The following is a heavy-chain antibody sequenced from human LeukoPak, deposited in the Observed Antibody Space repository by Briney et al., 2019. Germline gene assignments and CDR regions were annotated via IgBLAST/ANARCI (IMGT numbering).Heavy chain of an antibody. CDR2: TSSSSSTI. CDR3: AKVGNSRGWDY. D-gene: IGHD6-19*01. J-gene: IGHJ4*02. CDR1: GFTFSSYS. V-gene: IGHV3-48*01. Sequence: GGSLRLSCAASGFTFSSYSMNWVRQAPGKGLEWVSYTSSSSSTIYYADSVKGRFTISRDSSKNTLYLQMNSLRAEDTAVYYCAKVGNSRGWDYWGQGALVTVSS.